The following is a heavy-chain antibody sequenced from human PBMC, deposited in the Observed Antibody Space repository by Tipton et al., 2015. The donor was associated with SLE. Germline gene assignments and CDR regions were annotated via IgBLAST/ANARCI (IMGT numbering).Heavy chain of an antibody. CDR2: IYYSGST. CDR3: ARGRNMVNGDY. J-gene: IGHJ4*02. D-gene: IGHD5-18*01. V-gene: IGHV4-39*07. CDR1: GGSISSSSYY. Sequence: TLSLTCTVSGGSISSSSYYWGWIRQPPGKGLEWIGSIYYSGSTYYNPSLKSRVTISVDTSKNQFSLKLSSVTAADTAVYYCARGRNMVNGDYWGQGTLVTVSS.